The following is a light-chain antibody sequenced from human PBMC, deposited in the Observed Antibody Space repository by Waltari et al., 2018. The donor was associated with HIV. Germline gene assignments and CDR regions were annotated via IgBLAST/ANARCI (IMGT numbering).Light chain of an antibody. Sequence: QFLLTQSPSVSAAPGQQVTILCSGRTSNLGQRHVSWYQVIPGTVPKLLIYDSDERPSGIPDRFSASKSGTSATLEIIGLQPGDEADYYCGAWDTGLGVVIFGGGTKLTVL. CDR3: GAWDTGLGVVI. CDR1: TSNLGQRH. J-gene: IGLJ2*01. V-gene: IGLV1-51*01. CDR2: DSD.